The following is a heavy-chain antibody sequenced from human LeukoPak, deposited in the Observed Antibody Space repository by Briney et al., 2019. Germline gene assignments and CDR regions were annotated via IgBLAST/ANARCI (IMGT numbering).Heavy chain of an antibody. J-gene: IGHJ4*02. V-gene: IGHV4-59*08. CDR3: ARHGTPTSSSIDY. D-gene: IGHD1-1*01. CDR2: IYYSGST. CDR1: GGSISSYY. Sequence: SETLSLTCTVSGGSISSYYWSWVRQPPGKGLEWIGYIYYSGSTNYNPSLKGRVTISVDTSKNQFSLKLSSVTAADTAVYYCARHGTPTSSSIDYWGQGTLVTVSS.